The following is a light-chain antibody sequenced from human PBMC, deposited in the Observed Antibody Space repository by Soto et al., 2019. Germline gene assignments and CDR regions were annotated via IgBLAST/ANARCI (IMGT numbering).Light chain of an antibody. Sequence: DIQMTQSPSTLSASVGDRVTITCRASQSISTWLAWYQQKPGKAPKLLIYDASSLESGVPSRFRGSGSGTEFTLTISTLQPDDVATYYCQQYNTFSYPFGQGTKLENK. CDR2: DAS. J-gene: IGKJ2*01. V-gene: IGKV1-5*01. CDR1: QSISTW. CDR3: QQYNTFSYP.